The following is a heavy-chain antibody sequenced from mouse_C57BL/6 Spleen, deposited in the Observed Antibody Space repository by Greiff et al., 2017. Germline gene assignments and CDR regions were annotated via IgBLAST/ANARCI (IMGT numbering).Heavy chain of an antibody. J-gene: IGHJ2*01. CDR2: IYPGSGST. V-gene: IGHV1-55*01. D-gene: IGHD1-1*01. CDR1: GYTFTSYW. Sequence: VQLQQPGAELVKPGASVKMSCKASGYTFTSYWITWVKQRPGQGLEWIGDIYPGSGSTNYNEKFKSKATLTVDTSSSTAYMQRSSLTSEDSAVYYCARRRYYPDYFDYWGQGTTLTVSS. CDR3: ARRRYYPDYFDY.